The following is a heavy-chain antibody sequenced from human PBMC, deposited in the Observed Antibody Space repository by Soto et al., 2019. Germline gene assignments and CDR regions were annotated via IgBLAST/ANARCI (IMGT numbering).Heavy chain of an antibody. D-gene: IGHD5-12*01. J-gene: IGHJ4*02. V-gene: IGHV4-30-2*01. Sequence: TSETLSLTCAVSGVSISSGGYSWSWIRQPPGKGLEWIGYIYHSGSTYYNPSLKSRVTISLDRSKNQFSLNLSSVTAADTAMYYCARAPEMAYFEYWGQGTLVTVSS. CDR2: IYHSGST. CDR1: GVSISSGGYS. CDR3: ARAPEMAYFEY.